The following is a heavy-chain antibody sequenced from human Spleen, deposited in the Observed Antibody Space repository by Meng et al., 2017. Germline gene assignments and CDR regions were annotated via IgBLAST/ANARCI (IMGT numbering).Heavy chain of an antibody. D-gene: IGHD6-19*01. V-gene: IGHV1-2*02. CDR3: ARKTISESGMWHFDS. CDR2: INPNSGGT. CDR1: GYTFTDYY. J-gene: IGHJ4*02. Sequence: ASVKVSCKASGYTFTDYYIHWVRQAPGQGLEWMGWINPNSGGTNYAAKFQGRVTMASDTSISTAYMDLSRLTADDSAVYYCARKTISESGMWHFDSWGQGTLVTVSS.